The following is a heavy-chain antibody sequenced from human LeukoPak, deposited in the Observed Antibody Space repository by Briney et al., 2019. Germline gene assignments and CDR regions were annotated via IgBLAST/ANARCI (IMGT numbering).Heavy chain of an antibody. Sequence: GGSLRLSXVASGFTFSTYWMSWVRQAPGKGLEWVANIKEDGKEKYSVDSVKGRFTISRDNAKNSLYLQMNNLRVEDTAVYYCATSQTTSGRYGNAFDIWGQGTMVTVSS. CDR1: GFTFSTYW. D-gene: IGHD6-19*01. CDR3: ATSQTTSGRYGNAFDI. J-gene: IGHJ3*02. V-gene: IGHV3-7*01. CDR2: IKEDGKEK.